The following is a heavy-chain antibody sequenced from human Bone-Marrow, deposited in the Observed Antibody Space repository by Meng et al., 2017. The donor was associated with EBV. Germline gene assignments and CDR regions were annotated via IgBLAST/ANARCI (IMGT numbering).Heavy chain of an antibody. CDR2: IYDGGTT. CDR3: AKSRSSTPGVVDY. D-gene: IGHD3-10*01. Sequence: VQRREAGPGLGKPSQSPSLTSTVFGASVSGGTYHWSWIRQPPGKELEWIGYIYDGGTTIYNPSLKSRVTILVDASKNQFSLKLSSVTTADTAVYFCAKSRSSTPGVVDYWGQGTLVTVS. V-gene: IGHV4-61*01. CDR1: GASVSGGTYH. J-gene: IGHJ4*02.